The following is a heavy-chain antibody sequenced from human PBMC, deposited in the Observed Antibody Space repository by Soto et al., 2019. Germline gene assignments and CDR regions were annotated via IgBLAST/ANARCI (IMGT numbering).Heavy chain of an antibody. CDR3: ARDLRGYSRYDYLDY. J-gene: IGHJ4*02. Sequence: SETLSLTCTVSGGSITSGDYYWNWIRQPPGKGLEWIGSIFYSGSTNYNPALKSRVTISVDASKNQLSLRLASVTAADTAVYYCARDLRGYSRYDYLDYWGQGIPVTVSS. D-gene: IGHD5-12*01. CDR2: IFYSGST. CDR1: GGSITSGDYY. V-gene: IGHV4-30-4*01.